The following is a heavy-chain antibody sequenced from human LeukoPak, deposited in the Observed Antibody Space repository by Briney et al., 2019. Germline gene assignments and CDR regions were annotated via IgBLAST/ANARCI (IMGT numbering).Heavy chain of an antibody. V-gene: IGHV4-34*01. CDR1: GGSFSGYY. CDR2: INHSGST. J-gene: IGHJ4*02. CDR3: ARPHGYYYDSSGYYFRY. D-gene: IGHD3-22*01. Sequence: RPSETLSLTCAVYGGSFSGYYWSWIRQPPGKGLEWIGEINHSGSTNYNPSLKSRVTISVDTSKNQFSLKLSSVTAADTAVYYCARPHGYYYDSSGYYFRYWGQGTLVTVSS.